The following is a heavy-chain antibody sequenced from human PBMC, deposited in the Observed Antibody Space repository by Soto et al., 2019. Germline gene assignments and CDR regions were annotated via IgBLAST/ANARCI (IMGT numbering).Heavy chain of an antibody. V-gene: IGHV1-3*01. J-gene: IGHJ4*02. D-gene: IGHD3-22*01. CDR2: INAGNGNT. CDR3: AKDYCDSSGYYPPALLFDY. Sequence: QVQLVQSGAEVKKPGASVKVSCKASGYTFTSYAMHWVRQAPGQRLEWMGWINAGNGNTKYSQKFQGRVTITRDTSESTAYMELSSLRSEDTAVYYCAKDYCDSSGYYPPALLFDYWGQGTLVTVSS. CDR1: GYTFTSYA.